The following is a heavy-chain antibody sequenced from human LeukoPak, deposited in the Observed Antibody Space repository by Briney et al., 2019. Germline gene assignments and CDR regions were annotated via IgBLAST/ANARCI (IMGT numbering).Heavy chain of an antibody. V-gene: IGHV1-46*01. CDR3: ARDEKQQLDAFDI. Sequence: ASVKVSCKASGYTFINYYIHWVRQAPGQGLEWMGMINPSGGSTSYAQKFQGRVTMTRDTSTSTVYMELSSLRSEDTAVYHCARDEKQQLDAFDIWGQGTMVTVSS. J-gene: IGHJ3*02. CDR1: GYTFINYY. D-gene: IGHD6-13*01. CDR2: INPSGGST.